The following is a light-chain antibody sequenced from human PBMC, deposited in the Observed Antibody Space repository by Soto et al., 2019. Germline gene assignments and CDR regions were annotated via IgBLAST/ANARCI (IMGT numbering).Light chain of an antibody. Sequence: QSALSQPPSASGTPGQRVTISCSGSSSNIGSNTVNWYQQLPGTAPKLLIYTNKQRPSGVPVRFSCSKSSTSASLAISGLQSEDEADDYCAAWDDSLNGHVVFGGGTKLTVL. CDR2: TNK. V-gene: IGLV1-44*01. J-gene: IGLJ2*01. CDR3: AAWDDSLNGHVV. CDR1: SSNIGSNT.